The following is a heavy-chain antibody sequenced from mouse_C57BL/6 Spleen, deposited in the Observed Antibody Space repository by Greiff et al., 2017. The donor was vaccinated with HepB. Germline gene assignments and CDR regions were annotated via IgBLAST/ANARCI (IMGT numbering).Heavy chain of an antibody. CDR2: ISSGSSTI. V-gene: IGHV5-17*01. J-gene: IGHJ4*01. Sequence: DVKLVESGGGLVKPGGSLKLSCAASGFTFSDYGMHWVRQAPEKGLEWVAYISSGSSTIYYADTVKGRFTISRDNAKNTLFLQMTSLRSEDTAMYYCAREGLLPNYYAMDYWGQGTSVTVSS. CDR1: GFTFSDYG. CDR3: AREGLLPNYYAMDY. D-gene: IGHD2-10*01.